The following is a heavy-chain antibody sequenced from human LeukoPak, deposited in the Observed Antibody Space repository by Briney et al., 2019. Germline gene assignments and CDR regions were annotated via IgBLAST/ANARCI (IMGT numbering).Heavy chain of an antibody. Sequence: SETLSLTCTVSGGSISSYYWSWIRQPPGKGLEWIGYIYYSGSTNYNPSLKSRVTISVDTSKNQFSLKLSSVTAADTAVYYCASSPLTVDTAVDYWGQGTLVTVSS. V-gene: IGHV4-59*08. CDR3: ASSPLTVDTAVDY. D-gene: IGHD5-18*01. CDR2: IYYSGST. CDR1: GGSISSYY. J-gene: IGHJ4*02.